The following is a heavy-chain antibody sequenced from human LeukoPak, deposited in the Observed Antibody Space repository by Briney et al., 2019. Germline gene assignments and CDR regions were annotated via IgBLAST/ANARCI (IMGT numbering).Heavy chain of an antibody. CDR3: ARVPYSSGWYYFDY. D-gene: IGHD6-19*01. Sequence: GGSLRLSCAASGFTFSSYVMHWVRQAPGKGLEWVAVIWYDGSNQYYADSVKGRFTISRDNSKNTLYLEMNSLRAEDTAVYYCARVPYSSGWYYFDYWGQGTLVTVSS. CDR2: IWYDGSNQ. CDR1: GFTFSSYV. J-gene: IGHJ4*02. V-gene: IGHV3-33*08.